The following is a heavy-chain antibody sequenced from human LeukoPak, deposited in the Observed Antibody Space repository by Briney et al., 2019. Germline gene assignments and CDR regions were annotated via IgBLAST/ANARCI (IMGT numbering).Heavy chain of an antibody. V-gene: IGHV4-59*12. Sequence: SETLSLTCTVSGGSISSYYWSWIRQPPGKGLEWIGYIYYSGSTNYNPSLKSRVTISVDTSKNQFSLKLSSVTAADTAVYYCARTRGDPLIVATSRGYYYYMDVWGKGTTVTVSS. CDR1: GGSISSYY. CDR2: IYYSGST. CDR3: ARTRGDPLIVATSRGYYYYMDV. J-gene: IGHJ6*03. D-gene: IGHD5-12*01.